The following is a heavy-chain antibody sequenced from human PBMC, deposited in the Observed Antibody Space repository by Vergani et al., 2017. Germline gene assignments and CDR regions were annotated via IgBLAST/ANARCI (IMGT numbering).Heavy chain of an antibody. CDR1: GFTVSSNY. J-gene: IGHJ5*02. CDR2: IYSGGST. Sequence: EVQLVESGGDLVQPGGSLRLSCAASGFTVSSNYMSWVRQAPGKGLEWVSVIYSGGSTYYADSVKGRFTISRDNSKNTLYLQMNSLRAEDTAVYYCAREIRSSSWYNGLLGNWFDPWGQGTLVTVSS. CDR3: AREIRSSSWYNGLLGNWFDP. D-gene: IGHD6-13*01. V-gene: IGHV3-66*02.